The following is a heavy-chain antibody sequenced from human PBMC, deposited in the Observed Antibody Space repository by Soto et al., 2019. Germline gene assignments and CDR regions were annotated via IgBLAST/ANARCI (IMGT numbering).Heavy chain of an antibody. CDR2: IKSKTDGGTT. CDR3: TTVGPEGDDILTGYYRSEYFQH. Sequence: PGGSLRLSCAASGFTFSNAWMSWVRQAPGKGLEWVGRIKSKTDGGTTDYAAPVKGRFTISRDDSKNTLYLQMNSLKTEDTAVYYCTTVGPEGDDILTGYYRSEYFQHWGQGT. D-gene: IGHD3-9*01. V-gene: IGHV3-15*01. J-gene: IGHJ1*01. CDR1: GFTFSNAW.